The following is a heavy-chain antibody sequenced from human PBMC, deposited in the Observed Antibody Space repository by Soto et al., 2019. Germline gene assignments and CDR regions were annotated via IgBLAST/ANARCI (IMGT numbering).Heavy chain of an antibody. J-gene: IGHJ4*02. D-gene: IGHD4-17*01. Sequence: SETLSLTCTVSGGSISSYYWSWIRQPPGKGLEWIGYIYYSGSTYYNPSLKSRVTISVDTSKNQFSLKLSSVTAADTAVYYCARGGDMTTVTTFDYWGQGTLVTVSS. CDR1: GGSISSYY. V-gene: IGHV4-59*12. CDR3: ARGGDMTTVTTFDY. CDR2: IYYSGST.